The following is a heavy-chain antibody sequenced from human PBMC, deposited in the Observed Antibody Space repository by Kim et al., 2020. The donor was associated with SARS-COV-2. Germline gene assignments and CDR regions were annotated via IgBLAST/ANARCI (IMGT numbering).Heavy chain of an antibody. D-gene: IGHD3-22*01. J-gene: IGHJ4*02. CDR3: ARGIYTSGYLHLDC. V-gene: IGHV3-30-3*01. CDR1: GFTFSSYS. CDR2: ISYDGSNK. Sequence: GGSLRLSCAASGFTFSSYSMHWVRQAPGKGLEWVAVISYDGSNKYYADSVKGRSTISRDNFKSTVYLQMNSLRAEDTAVYYCARGIYTSGYLHLDCLGQGTLGTVSS.